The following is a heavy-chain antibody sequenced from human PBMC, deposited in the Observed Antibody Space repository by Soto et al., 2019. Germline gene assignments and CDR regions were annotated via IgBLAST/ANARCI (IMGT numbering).Heavy chain of an antibody. Sequence: GGSLRLSCAASGFTFGSYAMSWVRLAPGKGLEWVSVAGPSGSSTFYADSVRGRFTISRDNVENTLYLQTNSLRVADTALYFCARTYYYDSTGYYRTFDYWGQGTLVTVSS. CDR1: GFTFGSYA. V-gene: IGHV3-23*01. D-gene: IGHD3-22*01. J-gene: IGHJ4*02. CDR3: ARTYYYDSTGYYRTFDY. CDR2: AGPSGSST.